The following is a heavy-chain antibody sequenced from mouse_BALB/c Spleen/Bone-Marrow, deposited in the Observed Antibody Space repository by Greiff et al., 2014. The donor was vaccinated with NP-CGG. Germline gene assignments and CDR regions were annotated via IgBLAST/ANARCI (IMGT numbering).Heavy chain of an antibody. J-gene: IGHJ3*01. CDR3: ARDLITTATSFAY. CDR2: ISDGGSYT. V-gene: IGHV5-4*02. D-gene: IGHD1-2*01. Sequence: EVMLVESGGGLVKPGGSLKLSCAASGFTFSDYYMYWVRQTPEKRLEWVATISDGGSYTYYPDSVKGRFTTSRDNAKNNLYLQMSSLKSEDTAMYYCARDLITTATSFAYWGQGTLVTVSA. CDR1: GFTFSDYY.